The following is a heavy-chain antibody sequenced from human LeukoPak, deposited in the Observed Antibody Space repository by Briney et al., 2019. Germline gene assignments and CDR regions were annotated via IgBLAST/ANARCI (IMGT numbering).Heavy chain of an antibody. V-gene: IGHV4-59*08. CDR2: IYDSGST. D-gene: IGHD5-24*01. CDR3: ARHIDGYIHFDY. J-gene: IGHJ4*02. CDR1: GGSISSYY. Sequence: PSETLSLTCTVSGGSISSYYWSWIREPPGKGLEWIGYIYDSGSTNYNPSLKSRVTISVDTSKNQFSLKLSSVTAADTAVYYCARHIDGYIHFDYWGQGTLVTVSS.